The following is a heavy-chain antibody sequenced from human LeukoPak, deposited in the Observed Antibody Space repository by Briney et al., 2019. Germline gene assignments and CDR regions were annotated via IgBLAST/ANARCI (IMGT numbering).Heavy chain of an antibody. D-gene: IGHD6-25*01. CDR3: AKAGRGSSGDLRL. V-gene: IGHV3-30*04. CDR2: ISYDGSNK. CDR1: GFTFSSYA. Sequence: PGGSLRLPCAASGFTFSSYAMHWVRQAPGKGLEWVAVISYDGSNKYYADSVKGRFTISRDNSKNTLYLQMNSLRAEDTAVYYCAKAGRGSSGDLRLWGQGTLVTVSS. J-gene: IGHJ4*02.